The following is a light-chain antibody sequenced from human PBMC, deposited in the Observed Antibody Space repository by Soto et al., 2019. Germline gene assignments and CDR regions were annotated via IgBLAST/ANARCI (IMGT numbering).Light chain of an antibody. Sequence: QSVLTQPASVSGSPEQSITISCTGTSSDVGGYNYVSWYQQHPGKAPKLMIYDVSNRPSGVSKRFSGSKSGNTASLTISGLQAEDEADYYCSSYTSSSTPYVFGTGTKVTVL. CDR1: SSDVGGYNY. J-gene: IGLJ1*01. V-gene: IGLV2-14*01. CDR2: DVS. CDR3: SSYTSSSTPYV.